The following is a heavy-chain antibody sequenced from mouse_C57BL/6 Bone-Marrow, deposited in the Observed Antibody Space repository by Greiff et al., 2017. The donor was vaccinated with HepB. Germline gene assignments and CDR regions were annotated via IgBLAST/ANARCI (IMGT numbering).Heavy chain of an antibody. V-gene: IGHV5-17*01. J-gene: IGHJ1*03. CDR1: GFTFSDYG. D-gene: IGHD1-1*01. CDR3: ARRGYYGSSSYWYFDV. Sequence: EVMLVESGGGLVKPGGSLKLSCAASGFTFSDYGMHWVRQAPEKGLEWVAYISSGSSTIYYADTVKGRFTISRDNAKNTLFLPMTSLRSEDTAMYYCARRGYYGSSSYWYFDVWGTGTTVTVSS. CDR2: ISSGSSTI.